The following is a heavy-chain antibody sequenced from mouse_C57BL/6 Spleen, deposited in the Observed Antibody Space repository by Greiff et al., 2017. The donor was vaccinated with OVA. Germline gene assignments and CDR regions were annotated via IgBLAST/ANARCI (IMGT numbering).Heavy chain of an antibody. CDR1: GYTFTSYW. D-gene: IGHD2-1*01. CDR3: ARRGDYGKTYCDY. CDR2: IDPSDSYT. J-gene: IGHJ2*01. V-gene: IGHV1-69*01. Sequence: QVQLQQPGAELVMPGASVKLSCKASGYTFTSYWMHWVKQRPGQGLEWIGEIDPSDSYTNYNQKFKGKSTLTVDKSSSTAYMQLSSLTSEDSAVYYCARRGDYGKTYCDYWGQGTTLTVSS.